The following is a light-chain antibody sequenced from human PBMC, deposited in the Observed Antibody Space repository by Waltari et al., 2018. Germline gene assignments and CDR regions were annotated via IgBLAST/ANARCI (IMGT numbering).Light chain of an antibody. J-gene: IGKJ1*01. CDR1: QSVYSSS. Sequence: DIVLTQSPGTLSLSPGESATLSCRASQSVYSSSLAWYQQKPGQPPRLLMYGASTRATGIPDRFSGSSGSGTDFTLTISRLEPEDFAVYYCQHYGGSSSFGQGTKVEIK. V-gene: IGKV3-20*01. CDR2: GAS. CDR3: QHYGGSSS.